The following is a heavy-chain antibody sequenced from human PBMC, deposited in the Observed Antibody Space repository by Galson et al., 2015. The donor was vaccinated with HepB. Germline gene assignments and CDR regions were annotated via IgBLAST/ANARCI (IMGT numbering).Heavy chain of an antibody. D-gene: IGHD3-10*01. J-gene: IGHJ6*03. CDR1: GFTFSDYY. Sequence: SLRLSCAASGFTFSDYYMSWIRQAPGKGLEWVSYISSSGSTIYYADSVKGRFTISRDNAKNSLYLQMNSLGAEDTAVYYCARERFMGRGYMDVWGKGTTVTVSS. CDR3: ARERFMGRGYMDV. V-gene: IGHV3-11*01. CDR2: ISSSGSTI.